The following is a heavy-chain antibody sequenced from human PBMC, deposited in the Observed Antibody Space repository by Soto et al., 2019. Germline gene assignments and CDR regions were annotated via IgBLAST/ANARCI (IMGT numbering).Heavy chain of an antibody. CDR1: GFTFDDYA. CDR3: AKPPYSNYYYYYMDV. J-gene: IGHJ6*03. V-gene: IGHV3-23*01. Sequence: PGGSLRLSCAASGFTFDDYAMHLVRQAPGKGLEWVSAISGSGGSTYYADSVKGRFTISRDNSKNTLYLQMNSLRAEDTAVYYCAKPPYSNYYYYYMDVWGKGTTVTVSS. CDR2: ISGSGGST. D-gene: IGHD6-13*01.